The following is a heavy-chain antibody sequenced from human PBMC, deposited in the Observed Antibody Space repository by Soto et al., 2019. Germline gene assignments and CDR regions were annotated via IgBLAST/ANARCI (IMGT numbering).Heavy chain of an antibody. CDR3: ARRTQSIAADALVLLRFSYWFDP. CDR2: IYYSGST. D-gene: IGHD6-13*01. Sequence: TLSLTCTVSGGSISSGGYYWSWIRQHPGKGLEWIGYIYYSGSTYYNPSLKSRVTISVDTSKNQFSLKLSSVTAADTAVYYCARRTQSIAADALVLLRFSYWFDPWGQGTLVTVSS. CDR1: GGSISSGGYY. V-gene: IGHV4-31*03. J-gene: IGHJ5*02.